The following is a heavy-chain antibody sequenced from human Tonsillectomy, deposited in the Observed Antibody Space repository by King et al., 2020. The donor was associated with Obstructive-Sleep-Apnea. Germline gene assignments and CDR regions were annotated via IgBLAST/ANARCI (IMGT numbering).Heavy chain of an antibody. D-gene: IGHD3-16*01. CDR2: IFSNDEM. CDR3: SSHYVWRSTYHCV. V-gene: IGHV2-26*01. CDR1: GMSNRKVRMG. Sequence: TLKESGPVLVKPTETLTLTCVVSGMSNRKVRMGVSWVRQPPGKALEWLAYIFSNDEMSYSTSLETRLTISKDTSKSQVVLTMTNMDPADTGTYYCSSHYVWRSTYHCVWGQGTLVTVSS. J-gene: IGHJ4*02.